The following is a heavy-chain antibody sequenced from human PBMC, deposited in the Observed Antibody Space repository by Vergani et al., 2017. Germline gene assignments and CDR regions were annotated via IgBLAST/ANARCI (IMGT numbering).Heavy chain of an antibody. CDR3: ARSYRNRGYSGSRSSAFDI. D-gene: IGHD5-12*01. Sequence: QVQLVQSGAEVKKPGASVKVSCKASGYTFTSYGISWVRQAPGQGLEWMGWISAYNGNTNYAQKLQGRVTMTTDTSTSTAYMELRSLRSDDTAVYYCARSYRNRGYSGSRSSAFDIWGQGTMVTVSS. V-gene: IGHV1-18*01. CDR2: ISAYNGNT. CDR1: GYTFTSYG. J-gene: IGHJ3*02.